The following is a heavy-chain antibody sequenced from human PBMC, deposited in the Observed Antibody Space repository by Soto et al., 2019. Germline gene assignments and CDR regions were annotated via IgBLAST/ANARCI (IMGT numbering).Heavy chain of an antibody. CDR3: AKEFHSWNYFDY. CDR2: ISYDGSNK. CDR1: GFTFSSSG. V-gene: IGHV3-30*18. Sequence: GGSLRLSCAASGFTFSSSGMHWVRQAPGKGLEWVAVISYDGSNKFHADSVKGRFTISRDNFRNTLYLQMNSLRAEDTAVYYCAKEFHSWNYFDYWGQGTLVTVSS. D-gene: IGHD1-20*01. J-gene: IGHJ4*02.